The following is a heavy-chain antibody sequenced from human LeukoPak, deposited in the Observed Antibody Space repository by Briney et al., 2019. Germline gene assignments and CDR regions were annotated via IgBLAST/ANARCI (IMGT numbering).Heavy chain of an antibody. CDR3: ARHSGSYYDNYDY. D-gene: IGHD1-26*01. J-gene: IGHJ4*02. CDR1: GGSISRYY. Sequence: SETLSLTCTVSGGSISRYYWSWFRQPPGKGLEWIGYISYSGSTNYNPSLTSRVTISVDTSKNQFSLKLNSVTATDTAVYYGARHSGSYYDNYDYWGQGTLVTVSS. V-gene: IGHV4-59*08. CDR2: ISYSGST.